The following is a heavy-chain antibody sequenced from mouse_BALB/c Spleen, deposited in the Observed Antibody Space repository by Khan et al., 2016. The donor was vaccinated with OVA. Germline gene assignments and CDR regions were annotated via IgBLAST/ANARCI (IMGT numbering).Heavy chain of an antibody. CDR2: TNPTNGRT. J-gene: IGHJ2*01. D-gene: IGHD1-1*01. Sequence: VQLQQSGAELVKAGASVKMSCKASGYTFTSYWMHWVKQRLGKGLEWFAETNPTNGRTYYNEKFKSKATLTVDKSYSTAYMLLSGPTFEDSSVYYWARSKKIVATYFDYWGQGTTLTVSS. CDR1: GYTFTSYW. V-gene: IGHV1S81*02. CDR3: ARSKKIVATYFDY.